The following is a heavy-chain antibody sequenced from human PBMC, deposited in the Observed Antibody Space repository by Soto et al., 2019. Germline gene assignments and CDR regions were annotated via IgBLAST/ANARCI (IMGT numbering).Heavy chain of an antibody. CDR3: ARALLGYCSGGSCTQYYYYYYMDV. Sequence: PGGSLRLSCAASGFTFSSYWMHWVRQAPGKGLVWVSRINSDGSSTSYADSVKVRFTISRDNAKNTLYLQMNSLRAEDTAVYYCARALLGYCSGGSCTQYYYYYYMDVWGKGTTVTVSS. CDR1: GFTFSSYW. D-gene: IGHD2-15*01. J-gene: IGHJ6*03. CDR2: INSDGSST. V-gene: IGHV3-74*01.